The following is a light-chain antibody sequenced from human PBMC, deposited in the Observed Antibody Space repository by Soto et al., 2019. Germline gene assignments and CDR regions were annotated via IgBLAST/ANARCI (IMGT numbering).Light chain of an antibody. Sequence: QSALTQPASVSGSPGQSITISCTGTSSDIGGYNYVSWYQQHPGKAPKFMIYEVSYRPSGVSDRFSGSKSGNTASLTISGLQAEDEGDYYCNSYTSSSTDLFGTGTKLTVL. CDR2: EVS. CDR1: SSDIGGYNY. CDR3: NSYTSSSTDL. V-gene: IGLV2-14*01. J-gene: IGLJ1*01.